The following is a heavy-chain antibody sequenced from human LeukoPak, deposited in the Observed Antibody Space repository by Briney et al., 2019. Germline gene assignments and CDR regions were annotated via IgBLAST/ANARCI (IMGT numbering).Heavy chain of an antibody. V-gene: IGHV1-69*06. Sequence: GASVKVSRKASGYTFTSYAISWVRQAPGQGLEWMGGIIPIFGTANYAQKFQGRVTMTEDTSTDTAYMELSSLRSEDTAVYYCATGGTGTVTTGPLYYYYMDVWGKGTTVTVSS. J-gene: IGHJ6*03. CDR1: GYTFTSYA. CDR2: IIPIFGTA. CDR3: ATGGTGTVTTGPLYYYYMDV. D-gene: IGHD4-11*01.